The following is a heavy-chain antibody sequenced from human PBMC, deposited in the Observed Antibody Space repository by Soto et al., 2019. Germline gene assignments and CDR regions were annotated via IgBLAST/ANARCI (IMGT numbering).Heavy chain of an antibody. CDR1: GFTVNSNY. J-gene: IGHJ6*02. V-gene: IGHV3-53*02. Sequence: EVQVLATGGGLIQPGGSLRLSCAASGFTVNSNYMSWVRQAPGEGLQWVSITNTGGTTYYADSVKGRFTVSRDNSKNTLYLQLHSLRAEATAVYYCAKGDGFILAVWGQGTTVSVSS. CDR2: TNTGGTT. D-gene: IGHD1-26*01. CDR3: AKGDGFILAV.